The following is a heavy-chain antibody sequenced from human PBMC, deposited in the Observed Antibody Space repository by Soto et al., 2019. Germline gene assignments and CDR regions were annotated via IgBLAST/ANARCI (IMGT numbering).Heavy chain of an antibody. D-gene: IGHD3-10*01. CDR3: ARQARARPSYYYYGMDV. CDR2: IIPIFGTA. CDR1: GGTFSSYA. Sequence: SVKVSCKASGGTFSSYAISWVRQAPGQGLEWMGGIIPIFGTANYAQKFQGRVTITADESTSTAYMELSSLRSEDTAMYYCARQARARPSYYYYGMDVWGQGTTVTVSS. J-gene: IGHJ6*02. V-gene: IGHV1-69*13.